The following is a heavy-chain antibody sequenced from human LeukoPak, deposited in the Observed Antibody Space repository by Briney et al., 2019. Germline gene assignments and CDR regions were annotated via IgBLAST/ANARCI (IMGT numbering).Heavy chain of an antibody. Sequence: GGSLRLSCAASGFTFSSYAMHWVRQAPGKGLEWVAVISYDGSNKYYADSVKGRFTISRDDSKNTLHLQMNSLRAEDTAVYYCARVGVVKGSSSWYFDYWGQGTLVTVSS. CDR1: GFTFSSYA. D-gene: IGHD6-13*01. CDR3: ARVGVVKGSSSWYFDY. CDR2: ISYDGSNK. V-gene: IGHV3-30*04. J-gene: IGHJ4*02.